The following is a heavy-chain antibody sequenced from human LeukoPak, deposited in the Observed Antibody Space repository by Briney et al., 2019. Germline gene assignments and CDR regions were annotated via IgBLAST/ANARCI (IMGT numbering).Heavy chain of an antibody. J-gene: IGHJ4*02. D-gene: IGHD3-10*01. V-gene: IGHV3-48*02. CDR3: VRDVTFGASGSYLS. Sequence: GGSLRLSCAASGFTFSGYAMNWVRQAPGKGLEWGSHIYISSSSNIISYADSVKGRFTISRDNAQNSLYLQMNGLRDEDTAVYYCVRDVTFGASGSYLSGGQGTLVIVSS. CDR1: GFTFSGYA. CDR2: ISSSSNII.